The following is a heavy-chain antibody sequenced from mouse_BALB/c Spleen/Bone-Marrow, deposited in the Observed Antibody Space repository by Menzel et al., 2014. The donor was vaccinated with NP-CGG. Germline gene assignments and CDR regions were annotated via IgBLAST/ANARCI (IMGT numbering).Heavy chain of an antibody. CDR2: INPYNGDT. CDR3: AREGGYYYGSSPYFDV. V-gene: IGHV1-20*02. J-gene: IGHJ1*01. Sequence: SGPELVKPGASVKISCKASGYSFTGYFMNWVMQSHGKSLEWIGRINPYNGDTFYNQKFKGKATLTVDKSSSTAHMELRSLASEDSAAYYCAREGGYYYGSSPYFDVWGAGTTVTVSS. D-gene: IGHD1-1*01. CDR1: GYSFTGYF.